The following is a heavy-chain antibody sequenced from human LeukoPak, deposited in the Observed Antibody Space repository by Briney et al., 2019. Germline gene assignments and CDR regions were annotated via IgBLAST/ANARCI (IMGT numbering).Heavy chain of an antibody. CDR3: ARRNPDSTGYYTVDF. Sequence: GGSLRLSCVGSGFTFSNYLMNWVRQAPGKGLEWVSFISSTGGTIYYADAVKGRFTISRDNAKNSLYLQMNSLRAEDTAVYYCARRNPDSTGYYTVDFWGQGTLVTVSS. CDR2: ISSTGGTI. V-gene: IGHV3-48*01. J-gene: IGHJ4*02. CDR1: GFTFSNYL. D-gene: IGHD3-22*01.